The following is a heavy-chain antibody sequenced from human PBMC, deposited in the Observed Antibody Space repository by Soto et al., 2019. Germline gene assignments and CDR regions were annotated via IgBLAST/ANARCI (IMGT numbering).Heavy chain of an antibody. CDR1: GGSISSSSYY. CDR3: ANCYYYDSSGLDRY. J-gene: IGHJ4*02. D-gene: IGHD3-22*01. Sequence: SETLSLTCTVSGGSISSSSYYWGWIRQPPGKGLEWIGSIYYSGSTYYNPSLKSRVTISVDTSKNQFSLKLSSVTAADTAVYYCANCYYYDSSGLDRYWGRGTLVTVSS. V-gene: IGHV4-39*01. CDR2: IYYSGST.